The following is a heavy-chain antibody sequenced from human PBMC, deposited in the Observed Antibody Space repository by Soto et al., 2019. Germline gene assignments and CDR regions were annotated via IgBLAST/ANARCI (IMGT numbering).Heavy chain of an antibody. CDR3: ARSSMVTPLFDY. CDR2: IYYSGST. V-gene: IGHV4-31*03. CDR1: GGSISSGGYY. J-gene: IGHJ4*02. Sequence: SETLSLTCTVSGGSISSGGYYWSWIRQHPGKGLEWIGYIYYSGSTYYNPSLKSRVTISVDTSKNQFSLKLSSVTAADMAVYYCARSSMVTPLFDYWGQGTLVTVSS. D-gene: IGHD5-18*01.